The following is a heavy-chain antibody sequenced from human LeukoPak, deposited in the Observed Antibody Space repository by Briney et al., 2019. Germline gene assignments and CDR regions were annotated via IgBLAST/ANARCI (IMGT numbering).Heavy chain of an antibody. CDR3: ARDSDDSAPLDAFDI. CDR1: GFPFSSYA. V-gene: IGHV3-23*01. CDR2: ISSSGAST. D-gene: IGHD2-15*01. Sequence: TGGSLRLSCEVSGFPFSSYAMSWVRQAPGKGLEWVSGISSSGASTYYADSVKGRFTISRDNPKNSLYLQMNSLRAEDTAAYYCARDSDDSAPLDAFDIWGQGTMVTVSS. J-gene: IGHJ3*02.